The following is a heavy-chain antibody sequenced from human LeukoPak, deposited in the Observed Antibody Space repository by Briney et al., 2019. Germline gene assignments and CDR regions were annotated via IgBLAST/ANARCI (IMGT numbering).Heavy chain of an antibody. CDR2: IRQDGSEK. CDR3: ARAGYYGDDAFDL. CDR1: GFIIGSYW. Sequence: TGGSLRLSCVASGFIIGSYWMSWVRRAPGKGLEWVANIRQDGSEKYYVDSVKGRLTISRDNAKNSLYLQMNNLTAADTAIYYCARAGYYGDDAFDLWGQGTRVTVSS. D-gene: IGHD2/OR15-2a*01. J-gene: IGHJ3*01. V-gene: IGHV3-7*01.